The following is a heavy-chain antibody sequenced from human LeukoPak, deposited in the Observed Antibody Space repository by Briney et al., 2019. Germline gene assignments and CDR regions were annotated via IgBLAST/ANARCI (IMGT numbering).Heavy chain of an antibody. V-gene: IGHV3-43*02. CDR3: ARDHSVLQWLGDFDY. J-gene: IGHJ4*02. CDR1: GFTFDDYA. Sequence: PGGSLRLFCAASGFTFDDYAMHWVRQAPGKGLEWVSLISGDGGSTYYADSVKGRFTISRDNSKNSLYLQMNSLRTEDTALYYCARDHSVLQWLGDFDYWGQGTLVTVSS. CDR2: ISGDGGST. D-gene: IGHD6-19*01.